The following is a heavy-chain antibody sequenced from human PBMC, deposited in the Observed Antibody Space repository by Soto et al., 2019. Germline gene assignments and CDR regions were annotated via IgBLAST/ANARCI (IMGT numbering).Heavy chain of an antibody. V-gene: IGHV3-48*03. CDR1: GFTFSSYE. D-gene: IGHD6-6*01. CDR2: ISSSGSTI. J-gene: IGHJ6*02. CDR3: ARHRDSSSTYYYYGMDV. Sequence: GSLRLSCAASGFTFSSYEMNWVRQAPGKGLEWVSYISSSGSTIYYADSVKGRFTISRDNAKNSLYLQMNSLRAEDTAVYYCARHRDSSSTYYYYGMDVWGQGTTVTVSS.